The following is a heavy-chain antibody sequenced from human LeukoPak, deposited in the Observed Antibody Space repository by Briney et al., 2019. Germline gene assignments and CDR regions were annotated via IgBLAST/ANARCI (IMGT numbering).Heavy chain of an antibody. V-gene: IGHV1-69*13. D-gene: IGHD1-20*01. CDR2: IIPIFGTA. J-gene: IGHJ6*04. CDR1: GGTFSSYA. CDR3: ASLTGTTRGGYYYYYGMDV. Sequence: ASVRVSCTASGGTFSSYAISWVRQAPGQGLEWMGGIIPIFGTANYAQKFQGRVTITADESPSTAYMELSSLRSEDTAVYYCASLTGTTRGGYYYYYGMDVWGKRTTVTVSS.